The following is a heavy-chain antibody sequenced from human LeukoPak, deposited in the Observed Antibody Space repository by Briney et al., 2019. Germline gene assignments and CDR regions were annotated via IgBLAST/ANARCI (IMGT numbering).Heavy chain of an antibody. Sequence: GGSLRLSCAASGFTFNTYGMNWVRQAPGKGLEWVSYISSRSSTIFYADSVEGRFTISRDNAKNSLFLQMNSLRAEDTAVYYCARETRSAWEFEYWGQGTLVTVSS. CDR2: ISSRSSTI. CDR1: GFTFNTYG. CDR3: ARETRSAWEFEY. V-gene: IGHV3-48*04. D-gene: IGHD1-26*01. J-gene: IGHJ4*02.